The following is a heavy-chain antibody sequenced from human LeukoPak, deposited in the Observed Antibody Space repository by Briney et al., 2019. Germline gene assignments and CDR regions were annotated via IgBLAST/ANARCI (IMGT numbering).Heavy chain of an antibody. CDR3: AKVAAGSGKWYYFDY. CDR2: ISDSGGST. D-gene: IGHD3-10*01. V-gene: IGHV3-23*01. Sequence: GGSLRLSCAASGFTFSTYTMTWVRQAPGKGLEWVSTISDSGGSTYYADSVKGRFTISRDNSKNTLYLQMNSLRAEDTAVYYCAKVAAGSGKWYYFDYWGQGTLVAVSS. J-gene: IGHJ4*02. CDR1: GFTFSTYT.